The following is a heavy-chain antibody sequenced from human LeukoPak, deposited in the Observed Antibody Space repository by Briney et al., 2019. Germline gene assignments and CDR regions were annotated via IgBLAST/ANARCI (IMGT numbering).Heavy chain of an antibody. D-gene: IGHD4-17*01. CDR2: VSDGGGNT. CDR1: GFIFSSYS. Sequence: GGSLRLSCAASGFIFSSYSMNWVRQPPGKGLEWVSAVSDGGGNTYYADSVKGRFTISRDNSKNTLYLQMNSLRAEDTAVYYCAKDLYGDYEGGAFDIWGQGTMVTVSS. J-gene: IGHJ3*02. CDR3: AKDLYGDYEGGAFDI. V-gene: IGHV3-23*01.